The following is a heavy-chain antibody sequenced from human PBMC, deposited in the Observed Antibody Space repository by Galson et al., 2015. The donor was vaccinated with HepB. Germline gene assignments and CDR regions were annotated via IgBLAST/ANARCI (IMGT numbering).Heavy chain of an antibody. CDR2: IYYSGST. CDR3: ARLAPTAYCSSTSCSPRWWACDI. D-gene: IGHD2-2*01. V-gene: IGHV4-59*08. CDR1: GGSISSYY. J-gene: IGHJ3*02. Sequence: SETLSLTCTVSGGSISSYYWSWIRQPPGKGLEWIGYIYYSGSTNYNPSLKSRVTISVDTSKNQFSLKLSSVTAADTAVYYCARLAPTAYCSSTSCSPRWWACDIWGQGTMVTVSS.